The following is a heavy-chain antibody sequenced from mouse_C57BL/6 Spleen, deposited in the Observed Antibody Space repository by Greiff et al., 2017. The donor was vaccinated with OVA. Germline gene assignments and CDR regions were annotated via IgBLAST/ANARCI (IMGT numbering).Heavy chain of an antibody. CDR1: GYTFTSYW. D-gene: IGHD1-1*01. Sequence: QVQLQQPGAELVKPGASVKLSCKASGYTFTSYWMHWVKQRPGQGLEWIGMIHPNSGSTNYNEKFKSKATLTVDKSSSTAYMQLSSLTSEDSAVYYCAYYGSSSDLDYWGKGTTLTVSS. J-gene: IGHJ2*01. CDR3: AYYGSSSDLDY. CDR2: IHPNSGST. V-gene: IGHV1-64*01.